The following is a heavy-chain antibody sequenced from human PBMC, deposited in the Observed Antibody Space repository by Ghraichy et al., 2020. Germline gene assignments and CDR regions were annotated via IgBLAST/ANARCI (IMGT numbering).Heavy chain of an antibody. D-gene: IGHD3-22*01. J-gene: IGHJ4*02. Sequence: SETLSLTCTVSGGSISSGGYYWSWIRQHPGKGLEWIGYIYYSGSTYYNPSLKSRVTISVDTSKNQFSLKLSSVTAADTAVYYWARGYYYDSSGYPYYFDYWGQGTLVTVSS. CDR2: IYYSGST. CDR3: ARGYYYDSSGYPYYFDY. V-gene: IGHV4-31*03. CDR1: GGSISSGGYY.